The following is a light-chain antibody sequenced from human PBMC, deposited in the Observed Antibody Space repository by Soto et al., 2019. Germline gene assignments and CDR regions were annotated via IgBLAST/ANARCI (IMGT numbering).Light chain of an antibody. V-gene: IGKV3-20*01. CDR2: GAS. CDR1: QSVSIY. CDR3: QQYGSSPIT. J-gene: IGKJ3*01. Sequence: EIVLAQSPATLSLSPMERATLSCRASQSVSIYLAWYQQKPGQAPRILIYGASSRATGIPDRFSGSGSGTAVTLTISRLEPEDVAVYYCQQYGSSPITFGPGTKVDIK.